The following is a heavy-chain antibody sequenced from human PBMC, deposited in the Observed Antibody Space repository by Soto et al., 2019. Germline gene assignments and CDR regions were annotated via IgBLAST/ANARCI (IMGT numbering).Heavy chain of an antibody. D-gene: IGHD6-13*01. CDR2: IRSKANSYAT. V-gene: IGHV3-73*02. CDR3: ARAPFIAAAGTDWFDP. Sequence: EVQLVESGGGLVQPGGSLKLSCAASGFTFSGSAMHWVRQASGKGLEWVGRIRSKANSYATAYAASVKGRFTISRDNAKNTLYLQMNSLRAEDTAVYYCARAPFIAAAGTDWFDPWGQGTLVTVSS. J-gene: IGHJ5*02. CDR1: GFTFSGSA.